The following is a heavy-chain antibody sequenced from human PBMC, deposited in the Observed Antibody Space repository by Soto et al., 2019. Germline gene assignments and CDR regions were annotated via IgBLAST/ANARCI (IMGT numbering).Heavy chain of an antibody. CDR2: IYSGGSI. CDR1: GFTVSSNY. CDR3: ARELDGIDV. J-gene: IGHJ6*02. V-gene: IGHV3-66*01. Sequence: GGSLRLSCAASGFTVSSNYMSWVRQAPGKGLEWVSVIYSGGSIYYADSVKGRFTISRDNAKNSLYLQMNSLRAEDTAVYYCARELDGIDVWGQGTTVTVSS.